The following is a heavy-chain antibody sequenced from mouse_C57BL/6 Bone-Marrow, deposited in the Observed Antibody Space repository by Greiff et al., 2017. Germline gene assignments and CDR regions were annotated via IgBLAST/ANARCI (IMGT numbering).Heavy chain of an antibody. CDR3: ARLSYYYGSPWFAY. CDR1: GYAFTNYL. Sequence: QVQLQQSGAELVRPGTSVKVSCKASGYAFTNYLIEWVKQRPGQGLEWIGVINPGSGGTNYNEKFKGKATLTADKSSSTAYMQLSSLTSEDSAVYFCARLSYYYGSPWFAYWGQGTLVTVSA. V-gene: IGHV1-54*01. CDR2: INPGSGGT. J-gene: IGHJ3*01. D-gene: IGHD1-1*01.